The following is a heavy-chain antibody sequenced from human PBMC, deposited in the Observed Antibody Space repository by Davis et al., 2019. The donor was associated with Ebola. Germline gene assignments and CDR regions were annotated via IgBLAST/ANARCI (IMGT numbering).Heavy chain of an antibody. V-gene: IGHV3-21*01. D-gene: IGHD6-6*01. CDR2: ISSSSSYI. CDR3: AKDPSSSEPGY. Sequence: GESLKISCAASGFTFSSYSMNWVRQAPGKGLEWVSSISSSSSYIYYADSVKGRFTISRDNSKNTLYLQMNSLRAEDTAVYYCAKDPSSSEPGYWGQGTLVTVSS. CDR1: GFTFSSYS. J-gene: IGHJ4*02.